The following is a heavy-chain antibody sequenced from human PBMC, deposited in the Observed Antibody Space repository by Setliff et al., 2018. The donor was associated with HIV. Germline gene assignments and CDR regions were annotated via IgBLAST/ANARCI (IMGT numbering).Heavy chain of an antibody. Sequence: PGGSLRLSCAASGFTFNNYWMNWVRQVPGKGLVWVARISPDGRSTTHADAVKGRFTVSRDNAKNTLYLQMNSLRAEDTAVYYCARVASGYDYGWLDPWGQGTLVTVSS. CDR3: ARVASGYDYGWLDP. CDR2: ISPDGRST. D-gene: IGHD5-12*01. J-gene: IGHJ5*02. CDR1: GFTFNNYW. V-gene: IGHV3-74*01.